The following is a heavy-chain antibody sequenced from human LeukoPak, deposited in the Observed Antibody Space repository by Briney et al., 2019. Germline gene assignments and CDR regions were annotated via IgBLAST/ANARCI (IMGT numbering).Heavy chain of an antibody. CDR2: ISGSGGST. CDR3: AKTGYPSWQQWLPQDAFDI. CDR1: GFTFSNYA. J-gene: IGHJ3*02. D-gene: IGHD6-19*01. V-gene: IGHV3-23*01. Sequence: PGGSLRLSCAASGFTFSNYAMNWVRQAPGKGLEWVSAISGSGGSTYYADSVKGRFTISRDNSKNTLYLQMNSLRAEDTAVYYCAKTGYPSWQQWLPQDAFDIWGQGTMVTVSS.